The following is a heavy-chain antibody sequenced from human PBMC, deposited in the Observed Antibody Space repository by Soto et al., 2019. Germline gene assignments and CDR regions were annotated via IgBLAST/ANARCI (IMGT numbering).Heavy chain of an antibody. Sequence: QVQLVQFGAEVKKPGSSVKVSCKAPGGTFSTYAISWVRQAPGQGLEWMGGVIPIFGTPKYAQKFQGRVTITADESTSTEYMELRSLRSEDTAVYYCARSQGGSSSLDIYYYYYYGMDVWGQGTTVTVS. D-gene: IGHD2-15*01. J-gene: IGHJ6*02. V-gene: IGHV1-69*01. CDR3: ARSQGGSSSLDIYYYYYYGMDV. CDR1: GGTFSTYA. CDR2: VIPIFGTP.